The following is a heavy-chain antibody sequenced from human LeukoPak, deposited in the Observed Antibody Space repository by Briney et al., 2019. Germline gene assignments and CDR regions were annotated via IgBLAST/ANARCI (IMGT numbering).Heavy chain of an antibody. CDR3: ARGYCSSTSCYFYYFDY. CDR2: IYSDNT. Sequence: PGGSLRLSCTVSGFTVSSNSMSWVRQAPGKGLEWVSFIYSDNTHYSDSVKGRFTISRDNSKNTLYLQMNSLRAEDTAVYYCARGYCSSTSCYFYYFDYWGQGTLVTVSS. CDR1: GFTVSSNS. D-gene: IGHD2-2*01. J-gene: IGHJ4*02. V-gene: IGHV3-66*01.